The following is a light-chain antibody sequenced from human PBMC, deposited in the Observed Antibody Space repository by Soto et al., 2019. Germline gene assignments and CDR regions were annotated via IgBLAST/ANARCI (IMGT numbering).Light chain of an antibody. Sequence: EIVLTQSPVTLSLSAWERATLSWRASQSVSSLLAWYQQKPGQAPRLLLYDASIRATGIPARFSGRGSGTDFTLTISSLETEDFAVYSCQQRSNWPLTVGQGTRLEIK. CDR2: DAS. CDR1: QSVSSL. V-gene: IGKV3-11*01. J-gene: IGKJ5*01. CDR3: QQRSNWPLT.